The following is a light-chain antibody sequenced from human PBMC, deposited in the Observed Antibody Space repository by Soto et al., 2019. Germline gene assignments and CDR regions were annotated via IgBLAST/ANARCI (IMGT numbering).Light chain of an antibody. Sequence: QSALTQPASVSGSPGQSITISCTGTSSDVGGYNYVSWYQQHPGKAPKLMIYEVSNRPSGVSNRFSGSKSGNTASLTISGLQAEDEADYYCSSYTSSNTLVFGTGPKLTVL. CDR1: SSDVGGYNY. CDR3: SSYTSSNTLV. V-gene: IGLV2-14*01. J-gene: IGLJ1*01. CDR2: EVS.